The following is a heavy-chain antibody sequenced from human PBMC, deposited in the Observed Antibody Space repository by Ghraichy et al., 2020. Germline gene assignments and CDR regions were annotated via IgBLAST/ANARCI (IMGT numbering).Heavy chain of an antibody. CDR1: GGSITNYY. Sequence: ESLNISCSVSGGSITNYYWNWIRQPPGKGLEWIGHMYHSGPTDYNPSLKSRVTISVDTSKNQFSLKLSSVTAADTAVYYCATASRNNGLDVWGRGTLVTVSS. CDR3: ATASRNNGLDV. CDR2: MYHSGPT. V-gene: IGHV4-59*08. J-gene: IGHJ2*01. D-gene: IGHD1/OR15-1a*01.